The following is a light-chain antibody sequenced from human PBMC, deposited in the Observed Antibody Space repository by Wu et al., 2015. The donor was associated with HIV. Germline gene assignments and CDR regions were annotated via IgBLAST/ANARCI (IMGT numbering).Light chain of an antibody. CDR2: GAS. J-gene: IGKJ1*01. CDR3: QQWSNWPRT. V-gene: IGKV3-15*01. Sequence: EIVMTQSPATLSVSPGERATLSCRASQSVSSNLAWYQQKPGQAPRLLIYGASTRATGIPARFSGSGSGTEFTLTISSLQSEDFAVYYCQQWSNWPRTFGQGTKLDFK. CDR1: QSVSSN.